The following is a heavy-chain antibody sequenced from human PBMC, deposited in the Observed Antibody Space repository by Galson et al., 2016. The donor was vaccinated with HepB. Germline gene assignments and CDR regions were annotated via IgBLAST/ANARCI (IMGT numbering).Heavy chain of an antibody. V-gene: IGHV1-46*01. CDR3: ARERRGGDYVFHYYGMDV. J-gene: IGHJ6*02. D-gene: IGHD4-17*01. Sequence: SVKVSCKASGYTFTRYYIHWVRQAPGQGLEWMGVINPSGGSTKDAQKFQARVTITRDTSASTAYMELSSLRSEDTAVYYCARERRGGDYVFHYYGMDVWGQGATVTVSS. CDR1: GYTFTRYY. CDR2: INPSGGST.